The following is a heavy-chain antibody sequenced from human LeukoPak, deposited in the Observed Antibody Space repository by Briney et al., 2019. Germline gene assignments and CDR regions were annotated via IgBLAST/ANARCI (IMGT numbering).Heavy chain of an antibody. CDR3: ARGTWIYLPMDV. V-gene: IGHV1-2*02. CDR1: GYTFTGHF. CDR2: INPNNGGT. Sequence: AASVKVSCKASGYTFTGHFIHWVRQAPGQGLEWMGWINPNNGGTNYAQKFQDRVTMTRDTLISTAYMELSSLRSDDTAVYYCARGTWIYLPMDVWGKGTTVIISS. D-gene: IGHD5-12*01. J-gene: IGHJ6*04.